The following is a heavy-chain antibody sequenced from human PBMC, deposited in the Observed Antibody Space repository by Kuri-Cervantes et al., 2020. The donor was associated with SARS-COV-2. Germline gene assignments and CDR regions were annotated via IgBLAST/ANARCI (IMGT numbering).Heavy chain of an antibody. CDR1: GYTFTSYY. D-gene: IGHD3-10*01. CDR2: INPSGGST. Sequence: ASVKVSCKASGYTFTSYYMHWVRQAPGQGLEWMGIINPSGGSTSYAQKFQGGVTMTEDTSTDTAYMELSSLRSEDTAVYYCATGGSGSSLPFDYWGQGTLVTVSS. V-gene: IGHV1-46*01. J-gene: IGHJ4*02. CDR3: ATGGSGSSLPFDY.